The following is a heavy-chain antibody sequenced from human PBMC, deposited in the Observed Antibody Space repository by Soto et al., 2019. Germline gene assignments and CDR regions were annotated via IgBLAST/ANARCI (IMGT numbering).Heavy chain of an antibody. CDR3: ARGGPYSGYDFGAFDI. J-gene: IGHJ3*02. D-gene: IGHD5-12*01. CDR1: GFTFSSYG. Sequence: GGSLRLSCAASGFTFSSYGMHWVRQAPGKGLEWVAVIWYDGSNKYYADSVKGRFTISRDNSKNTLYLQMNSLRAEDTAVYYCARGGPYSGYDFGAFDIWGQGTMVTVSS. V-gene: IGHV3-33*01. CDR2: IWYDGSNK.